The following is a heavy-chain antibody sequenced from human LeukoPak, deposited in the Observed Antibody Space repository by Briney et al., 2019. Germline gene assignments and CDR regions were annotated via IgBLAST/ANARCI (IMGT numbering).Heavy chain of an antibody. J-gene: IGHJ5*02. D-gene: IGHD3-16*02. CDR1: GYTFTSYG. V-gene: IGHV1-46*01. Sequence: ASVKVSCKASGYTFTSYGISWVRQAPGQGLEWMGLINPSGSSRLYAEKFQGRVTMTRDMSTTTDYMELSSLRSVDTAVYYCARDNSVGDIAWWFDPWGQGTLVTVSS. CDR2: INPSGSSR. CDR3: ARDNSVGDIAWWFDP.